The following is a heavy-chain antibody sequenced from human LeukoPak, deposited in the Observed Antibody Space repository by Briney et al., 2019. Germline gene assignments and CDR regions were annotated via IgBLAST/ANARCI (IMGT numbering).Heavy chain of an antibody. V-gene: IGHV3-48*03. CDR3: ARETGYSYNTVDY. Sequence: GGSLRLSCAASGFTFSSYEMNWVRQAPGKGLEWVSYTSSSGGTIYYADSVKGRFTISRDNAKNSLYLQMNSLRAEDTAVYYCARETGYSYNTVDYWGQGTLVTVSS. D-gene: IGHD5-18*01. J-gene: IGHJ4*02. CDR2: TSSSGGTI. CDR1: GFTFSSYE.